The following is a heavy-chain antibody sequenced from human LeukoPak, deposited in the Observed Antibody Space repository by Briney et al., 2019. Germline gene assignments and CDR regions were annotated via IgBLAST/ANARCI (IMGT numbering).Heavy chain of an antibody. V-gene: IGHV3-23*01. CDR3: AKAPFYYYYMDV. J-gene: IGHJ6*03. Sequence: GGSMRLSCAASGFTFSSYAMSWVRQAPGKGLEWVSAISGSGGSTYYADSVKGRFTISRDNSKNTLYLQMNSLRAEDTAVYYCAKAPFYYYYMDVWGKGTTVTVSS. CDR2: ISGSGGST. CDR1: GFTFSSYA.